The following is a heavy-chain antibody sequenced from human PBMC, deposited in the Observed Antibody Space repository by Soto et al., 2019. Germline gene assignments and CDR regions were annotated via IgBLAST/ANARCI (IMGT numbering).Heavy chain of an antibody. J-gene: IGHJ6*02. CDR2: IIPIFDIP. CDR1: GGTFNNYT. Sequence: QVQLVQSGAEVKKPGSSVRVSCKASGGTFNNYTITWVRQAPGQGLEWMGGIIPIFDIPNYAQKFQGRVTITADESTRTAYMELSSLRSKDTAVYYCAREDTIFVVVDYGLDVWGQGTTVTVSS. CDR3: AREDTIFVVVDYGLDV. D-gene: IGHD3-3*01. V-gene: IGHV1-69*12.